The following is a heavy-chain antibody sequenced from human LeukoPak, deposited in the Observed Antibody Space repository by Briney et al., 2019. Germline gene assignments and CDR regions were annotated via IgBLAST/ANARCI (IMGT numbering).Heavy chain of an antibody. D-gene: IGHD3-3*01. CDR1: GGTFSIYA. CDR3: ARAPDLTYYDFWSGYQTYYFDY. V-gene: IGHV1-69*13. CDR2: IIPIFGTA. Sequence: EASVKVSFKASGGTFSIYAISWVRRAPGQGLEWMGGIIPIFGTANYAQKFQGRVTITADESTSTAYMELSSLRSEDTAVYYCARAPDLTYYDFWSGYQTYYFDYWGQGTLVTVSS. J-gene: IGHJ4*02.